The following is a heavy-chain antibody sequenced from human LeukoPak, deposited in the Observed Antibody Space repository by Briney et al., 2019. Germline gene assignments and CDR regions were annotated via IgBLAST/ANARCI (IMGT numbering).Heavy chain of an antibody. CDR2: ISAYNGNT. J-gene: IGHJ5*02. CDR3: ARDNHGSTWSWFDP. D-gene: IGHD1-26*01. Sequence: ASVKVSCKASGYTFTNYGISWVRQAPGQGLEWMGWISAYNGNTKYAQEFQGRVTMTTDTSTSTAYMELRSLSSDDTAVYHCARDNHGSTWSWFDPWGQGTLVTVSS. CDR1: GYTFTNYG. V-gene: IGHV1-18*01.